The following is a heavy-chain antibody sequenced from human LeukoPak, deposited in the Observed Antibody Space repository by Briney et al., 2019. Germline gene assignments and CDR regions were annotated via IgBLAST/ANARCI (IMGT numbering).Heavy chain of an antibody. CDR1: GYTFTSYA. V-gene: IGHV1-3*01. J-gene: IGHJ4*02. CDR2: INAGNGNT. D-gene: IGHD1-26*01. Sequence: AASVKVSCKASGYTFTSYATHWVRQAPGQRLEWMGWINAGNGNTKYSQKFQGRVTITRDTSASTAYMELSSLRSEDTAVYYCARVANSGSYSDYWGQGTLVTVSS. CDR3: ARVANSGSYSDY.